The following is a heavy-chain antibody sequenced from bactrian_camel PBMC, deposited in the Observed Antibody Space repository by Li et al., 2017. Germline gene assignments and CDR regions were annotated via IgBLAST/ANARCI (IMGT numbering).Heavy chain of an antibody. CDR2: FASSGTT. CDR1: GHSATTRRC. Sequence: VQLVESGGGSVQAGESLRLSCVVSGHSATTRRCMAWFRQAPGKEREGVARFASSGTTDYADSVKGRFTISQDNAKKTLYLQMNSLELEDSAMHYCAADAVVCTLRASSYKYWGQGTQVTVS. J-gene: IGHJ4*01. CDR3: AADAVVCTLRASSYKY. D-gene: IGHD5*01. V-gene: IGHV3S53*01.